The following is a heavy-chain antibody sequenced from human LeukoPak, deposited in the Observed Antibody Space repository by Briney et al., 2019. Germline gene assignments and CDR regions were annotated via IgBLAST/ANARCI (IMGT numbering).Heavy chain of an antibody. J-gene: IGHJ4*02. CDR2: IYGGGST. V-gene: IGHV3-53*01. Sequence: GGSLRLSCAASGFTVSSNYMSWVRQAPGKGLEWVSVIYGGGSTYYADSVKGRFTISRDNSKNTLYLQMNSLRAEDTAVYYCARGYPAMVSAPDYWGQGTLVTVSS. CDR3: ARGYPAMVSAPDY. CDR1: GFTVSSNY. D-gene: IGHD5-18*01.